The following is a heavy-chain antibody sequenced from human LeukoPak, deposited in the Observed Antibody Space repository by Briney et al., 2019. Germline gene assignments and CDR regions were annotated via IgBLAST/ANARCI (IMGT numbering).Heavy chain of an antibody. CDR3: ARHNRVAATGMSWFDP. V-gene: IGHV4-39*07. D-gene: IGHD2-15*01. CDR2: IYYSGNT. CDR1: GGSISTRSHY. J-gene: IGHJ5*02. Sequence: SETLSLTCTVSGGSISTRSHYWGWIRQPPGKGLEWMGNIYYSGNTYYNPSLKSRVSISLDTSKNQFSLKLSSVTAADTAVYYCARHNRVAATGMSWFDPWGQGTLVTVSS.